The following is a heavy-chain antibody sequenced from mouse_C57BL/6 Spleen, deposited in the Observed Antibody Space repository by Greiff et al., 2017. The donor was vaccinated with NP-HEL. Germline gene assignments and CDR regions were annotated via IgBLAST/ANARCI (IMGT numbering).Heavy chain of an antibody. CDR1: GYTFTDYY. CDR2: IYPGSGNT. Sequence: VKLQESGAELVRPGASVKLSCKASGYTFTDYYINWVKQRPGQGLEWIARIYPGSGNTYYNEKFKGKATLTAEKSSSTAYMQLSSLTSEDSAVYFCARGGMHFDYWGQGTTLTVSS. V-gene: IGHV1-76*01. J-gene: IGHJ2*01. CDR3: ARGGMHFDY.